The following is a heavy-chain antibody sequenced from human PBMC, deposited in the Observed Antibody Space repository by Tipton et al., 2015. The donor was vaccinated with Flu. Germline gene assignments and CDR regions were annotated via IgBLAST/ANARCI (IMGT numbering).Heavy chain of an antibody. J-gene: IGHJ3*01. CDR1: GDNVSTFGAA. Sequence: GLVKPSQTLSLTCAISGDNVSTFGAAWNWIRQSPSRGREWLGRAYSRFKWNFDYAESVRSRLTINVDTFKNQVSLQLSSVTPEDTSVYFCARGRDNAFDVWGQGTKVIVSS. CDR2: AYSRFKWNF. CDR3: ARGRDNAFDV. D-gene: IGHD1-14*01. V-gene: IGHV6-1*01.